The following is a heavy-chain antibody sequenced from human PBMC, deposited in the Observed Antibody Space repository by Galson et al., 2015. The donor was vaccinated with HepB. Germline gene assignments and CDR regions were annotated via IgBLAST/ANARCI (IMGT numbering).Heavy chain of an antibody. D-gene: IGHD4-23*01. CDR3: ARLNGYRGNIYDYSGVDV. CDR1: GFTFNIYS. CDR2: ISSSSSII. V-gene: IGHV3-48*01. Sequence: SLRLSCAASGFTFNIYSMYWVRQAPGKALEWVSYISSSSSIIYYTDSVKGRFTISRDNAKNSLYLQMNSLRAEDTAVYHCARLNGYRGNIYDYSGVDVWGQGTTVTVSS. J-gene: IGHJ6*02.